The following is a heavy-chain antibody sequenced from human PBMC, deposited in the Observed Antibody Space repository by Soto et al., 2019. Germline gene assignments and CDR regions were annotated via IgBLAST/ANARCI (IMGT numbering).Heavy chain of an antibody. CDR3: ARDYYGSGSFFSPSYYYSGMDV. CDR1: GGSISSYY. CDR2: IYYSGST. D-gene: IGHD3-10*01. V-gene: IGHV4-59*01. J-gene: IGHJ6*02. Sequence: SETLSLTCTVSGGSISSYYWSWIRQPPGKGLEWIGYIYYSGSTNYNPSLKSRVTISVDTSKNQFSLKLSSVTAADTAVYYCARDYYGSGSFFSPSYYYSGMDVWGQGTTVTVSS.